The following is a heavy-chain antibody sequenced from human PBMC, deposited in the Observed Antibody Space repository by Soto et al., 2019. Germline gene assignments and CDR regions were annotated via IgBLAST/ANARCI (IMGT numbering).Heavy chain of an antibody. CDR2: ISYDGSNK. CDR3: AKESDQNYYYYYGMDV. CDR1: GFTFSSYG. J-gene: IGHJ6*02. Sequence: QVQLVESGGGVVQPGRSLRLSCAASGFTFSSYGMHWVRQAPGKGLEWVAVISYDGSNKYYADSVKGRFTISRDNSKNTRYLQMNSLRAEDTAVYYCAKESDQNYYYYYGMDVWGQGTTVTVSS. V-gene: IGHV3-30*18.